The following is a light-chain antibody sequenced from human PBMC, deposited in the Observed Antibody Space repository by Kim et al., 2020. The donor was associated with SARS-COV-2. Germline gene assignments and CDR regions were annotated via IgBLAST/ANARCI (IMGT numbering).Light chain of an antibody. CDR2: EAS. CDR1: QSVSRN. J-gene: IGKJ4*01. V-gene: IGKV3-11*01. CDR3: QQRFSWPIT. Sequence: LTPGERVTLSGRASQSVSRNLAWYQQKPGQAPRLLIYEASTRATGIPARFSGGGSGADFTLTISSLEPEDFAVYYCQQRFSWPITFGGGTRVEIK.